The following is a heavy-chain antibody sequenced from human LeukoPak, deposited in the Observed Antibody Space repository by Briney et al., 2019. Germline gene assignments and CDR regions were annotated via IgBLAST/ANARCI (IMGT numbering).Heavy chain of an antibody. J-gene: IGHJ4*02. D-gene: IGHD2-2*01. V-gene: IGHV4-59*08. CDR2: IYYSGST. Sequence: PSETLSLTCTVAGGSISSYYWSWIRQPPGKGLEWIGYIYYSGSTNYNPSLKSRVTISVDTSKNQFSLKLSSVTAADTAVYYCARNGPLGYCSSTSCYEGWGQGTLVTVSS. CDR1: GGSISSYY. CDR3: ARNGPLGYCSSTSCYEG.